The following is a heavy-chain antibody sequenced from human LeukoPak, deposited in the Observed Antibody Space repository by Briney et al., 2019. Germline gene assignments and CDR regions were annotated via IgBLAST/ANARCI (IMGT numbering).Heavy chain of an antibody. CDR3: AKVNWDYYDGSGYEDY. J-gene: IGHJ4*02. V-gene: IGHV3-23*01. CDR1: GFTFSSYA. D-gene: IGHD3-22*01. Sequence: GGSLRLSCAASGFTFSSYAMSWVRQAPGKGLEWVSAISGSGGSTYYADSVKGRFTISRDNSKNTLYLQMNSLRAEDTAVYYCAKVNWDYYDGSGYEDYWGQGTLVTVSS. CDR2: ISGSGGST.